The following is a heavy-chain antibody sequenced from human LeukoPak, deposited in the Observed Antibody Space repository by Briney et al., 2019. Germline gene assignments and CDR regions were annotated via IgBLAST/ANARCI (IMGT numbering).Heavy chain of an antibody. J-gene: IGHJ4*02. Sequence: SETLSLTCTVSGGSISSSSYYWGWIRQPPGKGLEWIGSIYYSGSTYYNPSLKSRVTISVDTSKNQFSLKLSSVTAADTAVYYCARRPSCRYYYDSSGYYPFDYWGQGTLVTVSS. CDR2: IYYSGST. D-gene: IGHD3-22*01. V-gene: IGHV4-39*07. CDR3: ARRPSCRYYYDSSGYYPFDY. CDR1: GGSISSSSYY.